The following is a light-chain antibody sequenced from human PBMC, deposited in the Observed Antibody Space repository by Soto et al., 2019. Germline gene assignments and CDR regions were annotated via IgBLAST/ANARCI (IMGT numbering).Light chain of an antibody. Sequence: QSALTQPPSASGSPGQSVTVSCTGTSNDFGRYDSVSWFQQHPGKAPKPLIYDVSKRPSGVPDRFSGSKSGNTASLTVSGLQAEDEADYYCSSYIGSLVVFGGGTKLTVL. CDR2: DVS. CDR1: SNDFGRYDS. J-gene: IGLJ2*01. CDR3: SSYIGSLVV. V-gene: IGLV2-8*01.